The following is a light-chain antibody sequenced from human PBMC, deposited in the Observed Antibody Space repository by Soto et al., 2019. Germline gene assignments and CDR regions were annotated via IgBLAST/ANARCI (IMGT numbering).Light chain of an antibody. Sequence: DIQMTQSPSTLSASVGDRVTITCRASQSISSWLAWYQQKPGKAPKLLIYKASSLESGVPSRFSGSGSGTEFTLTISSLQPDDFATYYCQQYRGAFSQGTKVEIK. J-gene: IGKJ1*01. V-gene: IGKV1-5*03. CDR2: KAS. CDR1: QSISSW. CDR3: QQYRGA.